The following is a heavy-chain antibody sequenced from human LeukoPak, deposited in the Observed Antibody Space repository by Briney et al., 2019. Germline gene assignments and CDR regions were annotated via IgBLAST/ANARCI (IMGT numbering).Heavy chain of an antibody. CDR2: IIPLFGTA. D-gene: IGHD4-23*01. CDR1: GGTFSNYA. CDR3: ARGWLAESTVVTPYNY. V-gene: IGHV1-69*13. J-gene: IGHJ4*02. Sequence: SVKVSCKASGGTFSNYAINWVRQAPGQGLERMGGIIPLFGTANYAQKFQGRVTISAVESMSTAYMQLSSLRSVDTAVNYCARGWLAESTVVTPYNYWGQGTLVTVSS.